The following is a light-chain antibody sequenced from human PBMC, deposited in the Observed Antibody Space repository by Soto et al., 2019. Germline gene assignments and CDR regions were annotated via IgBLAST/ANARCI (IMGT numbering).Light chain of an antibody. CDR3: QQRNTWPLT. V-gene: IGKV3-11*01. CDR1: QNVNRY. Sequence: EIVLTQSPATLSLSPGDTATLSCRASQNVNRYLAWFQQKPGQPPRLLIYDASNRATGIPARFSGSGSGTDFTLTISSLEPEDFAVYSCQQRNTWPLTFGGGTRVEIK. CDR2: DAS. J-gene: IGKJ4*01.